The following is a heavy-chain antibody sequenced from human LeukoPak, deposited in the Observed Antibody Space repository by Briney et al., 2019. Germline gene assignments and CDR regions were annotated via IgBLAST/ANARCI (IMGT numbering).Heavy chain of an antibody. V-gene: IGHV3-48*02. D-gene: IGHD6-19*01. J-gene: IGHJ3*02. CDR3: AKNDRSGCYPPRDDAFDI. Sequence: GGSLRLSCAASGFTFSSYSMNWVRQAPGKGLEWVSYISSSSSTIYYADSVKGRFTISRDNAKNSLYLQMNSLRDEDTAVYYCAKNDRSGCYPPRDDAFDIWGQGTMVTVSS. CDR2: ISSSSSTI. CDR1: GFTFSSYS.